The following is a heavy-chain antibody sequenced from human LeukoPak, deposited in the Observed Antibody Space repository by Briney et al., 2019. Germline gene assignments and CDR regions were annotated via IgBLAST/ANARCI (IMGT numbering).Heavy chain of an antibody. CDR3: AREYSYGYFDY. CDR1: GFTVSSNY. Sequence: QAGGSLRLSCAASGFTVSSNYMSWVRQAPGKGLEWVSVIYSGGSTYYADSVKGRFTTSRDNAKNSLYLQMNSLRAEDTAVYYCAREYSYGYFDYWGQGTLVTVSS. V-gene: IGHV3-53*01. D-gene: IGHD5-18*01. J-gene: IGHJ4*02. CDR2: IYSGGST.